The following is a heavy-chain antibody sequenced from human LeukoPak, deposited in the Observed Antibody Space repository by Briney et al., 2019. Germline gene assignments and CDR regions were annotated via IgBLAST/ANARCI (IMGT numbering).Heavy chain of an antibody. CDR1: GFTFSNAW. CDR2: IKSNTDGGTT. J-gene: IGHJ4*02. CDR3: TTPLTYGSGSYYNVKIDY. V-gene: IGHV3-15*01. Sequence: GGSLRLSCVVSGFTFSNAWMSWVRQAPGKGLEWVGRIKSNTDGGTTDYAAPVKGRFTISRDDSKTTLYLQMNSLKTEDTAVYYCTTPLTYGSGSYYNVKIDYWGQGTLVTVSS. D-gene: IGHD3-10*01.